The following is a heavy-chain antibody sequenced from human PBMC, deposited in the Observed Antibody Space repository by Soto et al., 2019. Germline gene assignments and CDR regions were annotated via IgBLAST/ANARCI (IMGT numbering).Heavy chain of an antibody. CDR2: IYHSGST. D-gene: IGHD2-2*01. V-gene: IGHV4-4*02. Sequence: QVQLQESGPGLVKPSGTLSLTCAVSGGSIRSSNWWSWVRQPPGQGLEWIGEIYHSGSTNNNPSLKSRVTISVDKSKNQFSLKLSSVTAADTAVYYCARLPGPRSLPKDYWGQGTLDTVSS. CDR1: GGSIRSSNW. CDR3: ARLPGPRSLPKDY. J-gene: IGHJ4*02.